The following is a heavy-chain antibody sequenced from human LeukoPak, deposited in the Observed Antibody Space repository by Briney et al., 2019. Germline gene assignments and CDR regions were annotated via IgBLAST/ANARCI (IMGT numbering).Heavy chain of an antibody. CDR2: ISAYNGNT. CDR1: GYTFTSYG. D-gene: IGHD3-10*01. CDR3: ARDSGSYYKVPSWLDP. V-gene: IGHV1-18*04. J-gene: IGHJ5*02. Sequence: ASVKVSCKASGYTFTSYGISWVRQAPGQGLEWMGWISAYNGNTNYAQKLQGRVTMTTDTSTSTAYMELRSLRSDDTAVYYCARDSGSYYKVPSWLDPWGQGTLVTVSS.